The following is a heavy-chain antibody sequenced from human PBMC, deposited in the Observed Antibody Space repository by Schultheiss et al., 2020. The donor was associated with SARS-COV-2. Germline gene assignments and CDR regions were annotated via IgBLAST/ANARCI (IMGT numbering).Heavy chain of an antibody. CDR1: GFTFSSYG. CDR3: ARGGIAAAPWYFDL. CDR2: ISYDGSNK. V-gene: IGHV3-30*03. J-gene: IGHJ2*01. Sequence: GGSLRLSCAASGFTFSSYGMHWVRQAPGKGLEWVAVISYDGSNKYYADSVKGRFTISRDNSKNTLYLQMNSLRAEDTAVYYCARGGIAAAPWYFDLWGRGTLVTVSS. D-gene: IGHD6-13*01.